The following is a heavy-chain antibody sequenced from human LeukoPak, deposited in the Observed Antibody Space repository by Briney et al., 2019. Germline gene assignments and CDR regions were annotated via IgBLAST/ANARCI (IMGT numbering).Heavy chain of an antibody. D-gene: IGHD3-10*01. CDR2: ISGSGDNT. CDR3: ARLIRLWFGELPDY. CDR1: GFTFSSYA. J-gene: IGHJ4*02. Sequence: GGSLRLSCAGSGFTFSSYAINWVRQAPGKGLEWVSEISGSGDNTYYADSVKGRFTISRDNAKNSLYLQMNSLRAEDTAVYYCARLIRLWFGELPDYWGQGTLVTVSS. V-gene: IGHV3-23*01.